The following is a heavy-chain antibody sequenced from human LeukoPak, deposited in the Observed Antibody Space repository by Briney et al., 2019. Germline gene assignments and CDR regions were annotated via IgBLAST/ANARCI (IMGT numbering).Heavy chain of an antibody. Sequence: ASVKVSCKASGYTFTSYYIHWVRQAPGQGLEWMGLINPSGGSTNYAQKFQGRVSMTRDTSTSTVYMELSSLRSEDTAVYYCARGPRITMVRGGQWYYYMDVWGKGTTVTISS. CDR2: INPSGGST. CDR1: GYTFTSYY. J-gene: IGHJ6*03. D-gene: IGHD3-10*01. CDR3: ARGPRITMVRGGQWYYYMDV. V-gene: IGHV1-46*01.